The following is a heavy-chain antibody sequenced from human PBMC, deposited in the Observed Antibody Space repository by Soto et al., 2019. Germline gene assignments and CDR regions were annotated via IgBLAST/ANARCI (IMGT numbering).Heavy chain of an antibody. J-gene: IGHJ6*02. CDR3: ASLMQGLDLYYYYGMDV. Sequence: GGSLRLSCAASGFTFSSYWMHWVRQAPGKGLVWVSRINSDGSSTSYADSVKGRFTISRDNAKNTLYLQMNSLRAEDTAVYYCASLMQGLDLYYYYGMDVWGQGTTVTVSS. V-gene: IGHV3-74*01. CDR2: INSDGSST. D-gene: IGHD3-16*01. CDR1: GFTFSSYW.